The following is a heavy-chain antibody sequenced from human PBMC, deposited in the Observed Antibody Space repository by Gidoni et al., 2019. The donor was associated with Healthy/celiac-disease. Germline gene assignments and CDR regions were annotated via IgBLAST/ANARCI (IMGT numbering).Heavy chain of an antibody. V-gene: IGHV3-23*01. CDR2: ISGSGGST. CDR3: AKDSPSYGDTVNWFDP. CDR1: GSTFSRYA. D-gene: IGHD4-17*01. J-gene: IGHJ5*02. Sequence: EVPRLESGGGLVQPGGSLRPSCAASGSTFSRYAMRWVRQAPGKGLEWVSAISGSGGSTSYADSVKGRFTISRDNSKNTLYLQMNSLRAEDTAVYYCAKDSPSYGDTVNWFDPWGQGTLVTVSS.